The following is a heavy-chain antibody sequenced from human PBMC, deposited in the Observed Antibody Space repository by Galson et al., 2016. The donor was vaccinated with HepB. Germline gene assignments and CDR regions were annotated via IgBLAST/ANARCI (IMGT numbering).Heavy chain of an antibody. Sequence: PALVKPTQTLTLTCTFSGFSLRTSGVGVGWIRQPPGEALEWLALIYWNDDKRYSPSLKSSFSITKDTSKNQVVLTMTNMDPVDTATYYCSRRTLHAGHWTFYYWGQGTLVTVSS. CDR2: IYWNDDK. J-gene: IGHJ4*02. CDR3: SRRTLHAGHWTFYY. V-gene: IGHV2-5*01. D-gene: IGHD1-1*01. CDR1: GFSLRTSGVG.